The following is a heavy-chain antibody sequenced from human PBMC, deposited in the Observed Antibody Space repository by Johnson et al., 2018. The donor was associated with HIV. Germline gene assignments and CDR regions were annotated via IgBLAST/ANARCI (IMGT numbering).Heavy chain of an antibody. J-gene: IGHJ3*02. CDR3: ATEYGSGSYYTYAFDI. V-gene: IGHV3-7*05. CDR1: GFTFSSYW. D-gene: IGHD3-10*01. Sequence: EVQLLESGGGLVQPGGSLRLSCAASGFTFSSYWMSWVRQAPGKGLEWVANIKQDGSEKYYVDSVKGRFTISRDNAKNSLYLQMNSLRAEDTAVYYCATEYGSGSYYTYAFDIWGQGTMVTVSS. CDR2: IKQDGSEK.